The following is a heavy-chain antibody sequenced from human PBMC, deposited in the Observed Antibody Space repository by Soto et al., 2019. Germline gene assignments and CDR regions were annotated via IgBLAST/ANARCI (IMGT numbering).Heavy chain of an antibody. Sequence: ASVKVSCKASGYTFTGYCMHWVRQAPGQGLEWMGWINPNSGGTNYAQKFQGRVTMTRDTSISTAYMELSRLRSDDTAVYYCARDLGLITGTTFHYYGMDVWGQGTTVTVSS. CDR1: GYTFTGYC. J-gene: IGHJ6*02. V-gene: IGHV1-2*02. CDR3: ARDLGLITGTTFHYYGMDV. D-gene: IGHD1-7*01. CDR2: INPNSGGT.